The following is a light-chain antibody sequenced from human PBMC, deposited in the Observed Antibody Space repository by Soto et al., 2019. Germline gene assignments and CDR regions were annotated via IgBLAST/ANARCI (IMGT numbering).Light chain of an antibody. J-gene: IGKJ2*03. V-gene: IGKV1-12*01. CDR2: APS. CDR1: QNFNNR. Sequence: DIQMSQSPSSVSASVGDRVTITCRASQNFNNRLAWNQQTPGKAPKLLIYAPSSLQPAATSRFSGSGSGTDFTLAISSLQPEDVATYYCQQANRFPYSVCKGTKLEMK. CDR3: QQANRFPYS.